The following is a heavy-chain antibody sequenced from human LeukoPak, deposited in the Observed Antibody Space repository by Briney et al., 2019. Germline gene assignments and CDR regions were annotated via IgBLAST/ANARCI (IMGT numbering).Heavy chain of an antibody. J-gene: IGHJ6*03. CDR2: IYYSGST. CDR1: GGSISSSSYY. D-gene: IGHD3-10*01. V-gene: IGHV4-39*07. CDR3: ARAFTMVRGVITWGYYYYMDV. Sequence: SETLSLTCTVSGGSISSSSYYWGWIRQPPGKGLEWIGSIYYSGSTYYNPSLKSRVTISVDTSKNQFSLKLSSVTAADTAVYYCARAFTMVRGVITWGYYYYMDVWGQGTTVTVSS.